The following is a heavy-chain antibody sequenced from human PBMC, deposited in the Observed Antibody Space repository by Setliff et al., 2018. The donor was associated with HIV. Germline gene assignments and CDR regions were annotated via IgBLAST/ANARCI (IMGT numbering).Heavy chain of an antibody. V-gene: IGHV4-59*11. D-gene: IGHD5-18*01. CDR2: IYYTGST. J-gene: IGHJ4*02. CDR1: GGSISSHY. Sequence: PSETLSLTCTVSGGSISSHYWSWIRQPPGKGLEWIGYIYYTGSTYYNPSLESRVTMSVDTSKNQFSLKLKFVTAADTAIYYCTRGRTDTAMAHDYWGQGTPVTSPQ. CDR3: TRGRTDTAMAHDY.